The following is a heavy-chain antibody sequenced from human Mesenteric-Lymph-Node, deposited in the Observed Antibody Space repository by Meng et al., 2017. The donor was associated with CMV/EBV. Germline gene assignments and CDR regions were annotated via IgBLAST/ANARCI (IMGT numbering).Heavy chain of an antibody. CDR3: ARVRIIYSPYSSSWYDNYYGMDV. CDR1: GYTFISYY. Sequence: ASVKVSCKASGYTFISYYMHWVRQAPGQGLEWMGWISAYNGNTNYAQKLQGRVTMTTDTSTSTAYMELRSLRSDDTAVYYCARVRIIYSPYSSSWYDNYYGMDVWGQGTTVTVSS. D-gene: IGHD6-13*01. V-gene: IGHV1-18*04. CDR2: ISAYNGNT. J-gene: IGHJ6*02.